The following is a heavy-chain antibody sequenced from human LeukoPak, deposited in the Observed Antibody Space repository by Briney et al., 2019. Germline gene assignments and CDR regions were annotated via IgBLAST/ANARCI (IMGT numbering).Heavy chain of an antibody. D-gene: IGHD4-23*01. CDR2: FDPEDGET. CDR1: GYTLTELS. CDR3: ARDSERSGGIDYGGNSRVDDY. V-gene: IGHV1-24*01. Sequence: ASVKVSCKVSGYTLTELSMHWVRQAPGKGLEWMGGFDPEDGETIYAQKFQGRVTMTEDTSTDTAYMELSSLRSEDTAVYYCARDSERSGGIDYGGNSRVDDYWGQGTLVTVSS. J-gene: IGHJ4*02.